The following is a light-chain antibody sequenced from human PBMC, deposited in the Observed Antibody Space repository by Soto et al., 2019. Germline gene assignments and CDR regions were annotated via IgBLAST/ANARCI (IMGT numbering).Light chain of an antibody. Sequence: EIVLTQSPGTLSLSPGERATLSCSASQSVSSSYLAWYQQKPGQAPRLLIYGASSRATGIPDRFTGSGSGTDFTLTISRLEPEDFAVFYCHQYGSSPQTFGQGTKVDI. CDR1: QSVSSSY. CDR2: GAS. CDR3: HQYGSSPQT. V-gene: IGKV3-20*01. J-gene: IGKJ1*01.